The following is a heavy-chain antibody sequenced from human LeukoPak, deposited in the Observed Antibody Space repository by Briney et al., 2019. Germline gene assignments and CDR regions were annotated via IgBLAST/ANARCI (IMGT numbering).Heavy chain of an antibody. CDR1: GGTISSNNC. CDR2: IYHSGSP. CDR3: ARVNINNWHSCDY. Sequence: SGTVCLTCAVSGGTISSNNCWGWVRQPPGKGLEWIGEIYHSGSPNYNPSLKSRVTISVDKSRNHFSLNLSSVTAADTAVYYCARVNINNWHSCDYWGQGTLVTVSS. J-gene: IGHJ4*02. D-gene: IGHD1-1*01. V-gene: IGHV4-4*02.